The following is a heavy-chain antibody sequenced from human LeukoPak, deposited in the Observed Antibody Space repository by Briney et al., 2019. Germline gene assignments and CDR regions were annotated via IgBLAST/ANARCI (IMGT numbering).Heavy chain of an antibody. CDR3: ATAPGIAAAGTQSYFPNYYYYGMDV. Sequence: GGSLRLSCAASGFTFSSYAMSWVRQAPGKGLEWVSAISGSGGSTYYADSVKGRFTISRDNSKNTLYLQMNSLRAEDTAVYYCATAPGIAAAGTQSYFPNYYYYGMDVWGQGTTVTVSS. J-gene: IGHJ6*02. D-gene: IGHD6-13*01. V-gene: IGHV3-23*01. CDR2: ISGSGGST. CDR1: GFTFSSYA.